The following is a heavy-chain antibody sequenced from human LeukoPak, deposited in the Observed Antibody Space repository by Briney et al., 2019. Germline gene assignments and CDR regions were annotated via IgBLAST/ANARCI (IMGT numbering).Heavy chain of an antibody. CDR1: GYSFTTYW. J-gene: IGHJ4*02. CDR2: IYPGDSDT. CDR3: ARHLVVGSLVDY. D-gene: IGHD2-2*01. Sequence: GESLKISCKGSGYSFTTYWIGWVRPMPRKGLEWMGIIYPGDSDTTYSPSFQGQVIMSVDKSISTAYLQWSSLKASDTAMYYCARHLVVGSLVDYWGQGTLVTVSS. V-gene: IGHV5-51*01.